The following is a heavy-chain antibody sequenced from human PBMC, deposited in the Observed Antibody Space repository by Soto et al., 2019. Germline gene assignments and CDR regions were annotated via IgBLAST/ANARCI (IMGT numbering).Heavy chain of an antibody. J-gene: IGHJ4*02. CDR1: GFTFSNYA. D-gene: IGHD6-13*01. CDR3: AKDGAIGAADYFFDY. V-gene: IGHV3-30*18. CDR2: IASDGKDK. Sequence: QVQLVESGGGVVQPGRSLKLSCAASGFTFSNYAIHRVRQAPGKGLEWVAVIASDGKDKRYADSAKGRFTISRDNSKNTVYLQMNSLRGEDTAVYYCAKDGAIGAADYFFDYWGQGSLVTVSS.